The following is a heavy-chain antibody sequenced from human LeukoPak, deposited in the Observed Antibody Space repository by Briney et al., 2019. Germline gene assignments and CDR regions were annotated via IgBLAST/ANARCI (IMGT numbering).Heavy chain of an antibody. Sequence: GGSLRLSCAASGFTFSSYGMPWVRQAPGKGLEWVSAISGSGGSTYYADSVKGRFTISRDNSKNTLYLQMNSLRAEDTAVYYCAKPRSAAGTSNWFDPWGQRTLVTVSS. CDR1: GFTFSSYG. CDR3: AKPRSAAGTSNWFDP. CDR2: ISGSGGST. J-gene: IGHJ5*02. V-gene: IGHV3-23*01. D-gene: IGHD6-13*01.